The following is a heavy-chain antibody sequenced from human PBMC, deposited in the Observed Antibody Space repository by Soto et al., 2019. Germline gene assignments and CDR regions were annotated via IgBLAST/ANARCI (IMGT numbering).Heavy chain of an antibody. Sequence: GGSLRLSCAASGFTFSSYAMHWVRQAPGKGLEWVAVISYDGSNKYYADSVKGRFTISRDNSKNTLYLQMNSLRAEDTAVYYCARDYSAAASYGMDVWGQGTTVTVSS. CDR3: ARDYSAAASYGMDV. J-gene: IGHJ6*02. D-gene: IGHD6-13*01. V-gene: IGHV3-30-3*01. CDR2: ISYDGSNK. CDR1: GFTFSSYA.